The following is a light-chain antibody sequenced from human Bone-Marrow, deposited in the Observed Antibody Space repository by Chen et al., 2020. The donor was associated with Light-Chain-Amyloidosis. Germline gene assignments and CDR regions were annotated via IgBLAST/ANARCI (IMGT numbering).Light chain of an antibody. V-gene: IGLV3-25*03. CDR1: DLPTKY. CDR2: RDT. J-gene: IGLJ2*01. CDR3: QSADSSGTYEVI. Sequence: SYELTQPPSVSVPPGQTARISCSGDDLPTKYAYWYQQKPGKAPVLVIHRDTERPSGISERCSCSSSGTTATLTISGVQAEDEADYHCQSADSSGTYEVIFGGGTKLTVL.